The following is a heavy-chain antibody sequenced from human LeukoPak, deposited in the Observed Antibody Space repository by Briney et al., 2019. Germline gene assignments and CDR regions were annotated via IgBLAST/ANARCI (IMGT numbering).Heavy chain of an antibody. D-gene: IGHD3-10*01. J-gene: IGHJ4*02. V-gene: IGHV3-21*01. CDR1: GFPFSSYS. CDR2: ISSSSSYI. CDR3: AREIHFTMVRGVIPFFDY. Sequence: GGSLRLSCAASGFPFSSYSMNWVRQAPGKGLEWVSSISSSSSYIYYADSVKGRFTISRDNAKNSLYLQMNSLRAEDTAVYYCAREIHFTMVRGVIPFFDYWGQGTLVTVSS.